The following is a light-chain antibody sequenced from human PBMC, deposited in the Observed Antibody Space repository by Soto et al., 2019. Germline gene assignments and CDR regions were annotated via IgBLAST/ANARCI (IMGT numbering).Light chain of an antibody. V-gene: IGKV1-33*01. CDR2: DTS. Sequence: DIQMTQSPSSLSASVGDRVTITCQASQDISNYLNWYQQRPGKAPKLLIYDTSNLETGVPSRFSGSGSGTDFSLTISSLQPEDIATYYCQQYDNLAYTFGQGTKVDIK. CDR1: QDISNY. J-gene: IGKJ2*01. CDR3: QQYDNLAYT.